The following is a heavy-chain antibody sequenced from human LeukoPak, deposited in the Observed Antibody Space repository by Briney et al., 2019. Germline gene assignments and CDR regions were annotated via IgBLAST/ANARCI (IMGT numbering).Heavy chain of an antibody. CDR1: GYTFTGYD. V-gene: IGHV1-8*01. D-gene: IGHD3-3*01. CDR2: MSPNRAIT. Sequence: SPKPSRKPSGYTFTGYDINWVRQAAGQGLAGLGWMSPNRAITGYAPKFLGRVTMTRNTTIYTDYLEMSRLNSDDTAVYYCARESGFWRPDHFDYFSCMDLWGEGTTVIVSS. J-gene: IGHJ6*04. CDR3: ARESGFWRPDHFDYFSCMDL.